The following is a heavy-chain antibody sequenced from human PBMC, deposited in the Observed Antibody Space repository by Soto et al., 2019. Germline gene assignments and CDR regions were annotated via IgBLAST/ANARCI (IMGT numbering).Heavy chain of an antibody. Sequence: QVHLLQSGAEVRQPGASVRLSCKASGYTLIKNPMHWVRQAPGQSLEWMGWIDAGKDDTKYSQIFQGRVTISRDTSAITSYMELRSLTSEDTAVYYCARDNDYGDRGDFDYWGQGNLVTVSS. V-gene: IGHV1-3*01. CDR3: ARDNDYGDRGDFDY. CDR2: IDAGKDDT. CDR1: GYTLIKNP. J-gene: IGHJ4*02. D-gene: IGHD4-17*01.